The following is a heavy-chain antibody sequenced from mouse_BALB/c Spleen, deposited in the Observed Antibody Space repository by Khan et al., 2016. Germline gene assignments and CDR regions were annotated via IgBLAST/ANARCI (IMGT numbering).Heavy chain of an antibody. V-gene: IGHV4-1*02. J-gene: IGHJ3*01. Sequence: EVELLESGGGLVQPGGSLKLSCAASGFDFSRYWMSWVRQAPGKGLEWIGEINPDSSTITYTPSLKDKFIISRDNAKNTLYLQMSKVRSEDTALYYCARAGYYGYLAYWGQGTRVTVSA. CDR2: INPDSSTI. D-gene: IGHD1-1*01. CDR1: GFDFSRYW. CDR3: ARAGYYGYLAY.